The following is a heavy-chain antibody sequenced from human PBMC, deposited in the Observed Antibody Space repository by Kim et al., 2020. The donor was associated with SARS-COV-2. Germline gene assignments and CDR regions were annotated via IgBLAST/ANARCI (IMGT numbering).Heavy chain of an antibody. D-gene: IGHD5-18*01. V-gene: IGHV6-1*01. CDR2: TYYRSKWYN. CDR1: GDSVSSNSAA. J-gene: IGHJ4*02. CDR3: ARAEMDTNPYYFDY. Sequence: SQTLSLTCAISGDSVSSNSAAWNWLRPSPSRGLEWLGRTYYRSKWYNDYAVSVKSRITINPDTSKNQFSLQLNSVTPEDTAVYYCARAEMDTNPYYFDYWGQGTLVTVSS.